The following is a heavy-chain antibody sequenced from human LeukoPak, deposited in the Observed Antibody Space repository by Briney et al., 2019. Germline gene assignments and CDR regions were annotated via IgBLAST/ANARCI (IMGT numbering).Heavy chain of an antibody. CDR2: IYYSGST. CDR1: GGSIIGGGYS. CDR3: ARGITIPPDYYYGMDV. D-gene: IGHD3-10*01. J-gene: IGHJ6*02. V-gene: IGHV4-61*08. Sequence: SETLSLTCAVSGGSIIGGGYSWSWIRQPPGKGLEWIGYIYYSGSTNYNPSLKSRVTISVDTSKNQFSLKLSSVTAADTAVYYCARGITIPPDYYYGMDVWGQGTTVTVSS.